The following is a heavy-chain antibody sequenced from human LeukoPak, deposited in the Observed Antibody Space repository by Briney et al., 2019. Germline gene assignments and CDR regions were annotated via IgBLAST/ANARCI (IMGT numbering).Heavy chain of an antibody. CDR2: ISVYNGNT. V-gene: IGHV1-18*01. CDR1: GYTFSIYG. D-gene: IGHD3-22*01. Sequence: ASVKVSCKASGYTFSIYGFSWVRQAPGQGLEWMGWISVYNGNTNYAQKLQGRVTMTTDTSTSTAYMELRSLRSDDTAVYYCARRLDYFDISGYHTLDYWGQGTLVTVSP. CDR3: ARRLDYFDISGYHTLDY. J-gene: IGHJ4*02.